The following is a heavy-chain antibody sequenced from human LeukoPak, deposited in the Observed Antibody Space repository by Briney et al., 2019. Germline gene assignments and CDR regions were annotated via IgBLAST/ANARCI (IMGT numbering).Heavy chain of an antibody. CDR1: GFTFSSYA. Sequence: GGSLRLSCAASGFTFSSYAMSWVRQAPGKGLEWVSGVSGSADSTSYADSVKGRFTISRDNSKNTLYLQMNSLRAEDTAVYYCAKREGGVNGYFDYWGQGTLVTVSS. CDR2: VSGSADST. V-gene: IGHV3-23*01. D-gene: IGHD3-16*01. CDR3: AKREGGVNGYFDY. J-gene: IGHJ4*02.